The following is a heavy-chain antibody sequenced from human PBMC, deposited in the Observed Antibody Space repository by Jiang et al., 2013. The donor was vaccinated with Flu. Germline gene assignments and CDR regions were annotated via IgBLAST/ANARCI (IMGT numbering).Heavy chain of an antibody. CDR1: GYTFNDHY. J-gene: IGHJ4*02. Sequence: SGAEVKKPGASVKVSCKASGYTFNDHYIHWVRQAPGQGLEWMGWVSPNSGGTKYAQNFQGRVTMTRDTSINTVYMELSSLRYDDTAVYHCARDNQAYNFGYGVFDHWGQGSLVTVSS. CDR3: ARDNQAYNFGYGVFDH. V-gene: IGHV1-2*02. D-gene: IGHD5-18*01. CDR2: VSPNSGGT.